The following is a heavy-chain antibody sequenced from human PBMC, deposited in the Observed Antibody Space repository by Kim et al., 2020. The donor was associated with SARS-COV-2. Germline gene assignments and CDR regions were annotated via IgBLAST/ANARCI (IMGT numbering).Heavy chain of an antibody. J-gene: IGHJ4*02. V-gene: IGHV3-23*01. CDR3: AKALTGWWFDY. D-gene: IGHD3-9*01. CDR2: T. Sequence: TYSADSVKGRFTISRDNSKNTLYLQMNSLRAEDTAVYYCAKALTGWWFDYWGQGTLVTVSS.